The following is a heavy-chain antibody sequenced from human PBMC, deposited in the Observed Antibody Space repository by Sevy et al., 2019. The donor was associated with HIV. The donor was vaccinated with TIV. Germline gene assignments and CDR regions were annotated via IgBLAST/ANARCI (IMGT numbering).Heavy chain of an antibody. CDR1: GFTFSTYG. J-gene: IGHJ4*02. D-gene: IGHD4-17*01. CDR3: ARDLEFYDYGDYGTAFMPDY. Sequence: GGSLRLSCAASGFTFSTYGMHWVRQAPGKGLEWVAVIWFEGSNTYYADSVKGRFTTSRDIAKNTLHLQMNSLRAEDTAVYYCARDLEFYDYGDYGTAFMPDYWGQGTLVTVSS. CDR2: IWFEGSNT. V-gene: IGHV3-33*01.